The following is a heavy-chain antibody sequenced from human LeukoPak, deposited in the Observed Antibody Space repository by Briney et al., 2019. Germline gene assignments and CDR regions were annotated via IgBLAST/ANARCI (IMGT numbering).Heavy chain of an antibody. V-gene: IGHV1-2*02. D-gene: IGHD2-21*02. CDR3: ARVISPHDSGDY. CDR2: INPNSGGT. J-gene: IGHJ4*02. CDR1: GYTFTGYY. Sequence: ASVKVSCKASGYTFTGYYMHWVRQAPGQGLEWMGWINPNSGGTNYAQKFQGRVTMTRDTSISTAYMELSRLRSDDTAVYYCARVISPHDSGDYWGQGTLVTVSS.